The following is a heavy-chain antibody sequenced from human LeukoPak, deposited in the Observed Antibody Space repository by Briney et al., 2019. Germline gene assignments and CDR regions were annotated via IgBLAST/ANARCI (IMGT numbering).Heavy chain of an antibody. CDR3: ARVIISVGGTNCWYFDL. Sequence: PSETLSLTCTVSGGSVSSGSYYWSWIRQPPGKGLEWIGYIYASGSTNYNPSLKSRVTMSVDTSKNQFSLKLTSVTAADTAVYYCARVIISVGGTNCWYFDLWGRGTLVTVSS. CDR1: GGSVSSGSYY. J-gene: IGHJ2*01. D-gene: IGHD1-26*01. CDR2: IYASGST. V-gene: IGHV4-61*01.